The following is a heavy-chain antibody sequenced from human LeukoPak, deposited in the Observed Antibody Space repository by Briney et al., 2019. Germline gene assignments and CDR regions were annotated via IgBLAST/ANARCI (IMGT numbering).Heavy chain of an antibody. Sequence: SETLSLTCAVSGGPISSTNWWSWVRQTPGKGLEWIGEIFHSGATNYSPSLKSRATISVGKSKNQFSLKLTSVTAADTAVYYCATLGSSPTYFYVGMDVWGQGTAVTVSS. CDR2: IFHSGAT. CDR1: GGPISSTNW. V-gene: IGHV4-4*02. D-gene: IGHD6-13*01. J-gene: IGHJ6*02. CDR3: ATLGSSPTYFYVGMDV.